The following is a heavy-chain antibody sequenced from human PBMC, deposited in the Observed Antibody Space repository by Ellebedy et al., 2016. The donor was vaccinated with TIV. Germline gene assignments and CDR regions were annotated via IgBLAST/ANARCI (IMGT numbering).Heavy chain of an antibody. J-gene: IGHJ6*02. Sequence: ASVKVSXXASGYTFTSYYMHWVRQAPGQGLEWMGIINPSGGSTSYAQKFQGRVTMTRDTSTSTVYMELSSLRSEDTAVYYCVLGYCSSTSCYQRAYYHYYYGMDVWGQGTTVTVSS. CDR2: INPSGGST. CDR3: VLGYCSSTSCYQRAYYHYYYGMDV. V-gene: IGHV1-46*01. D-gene: IGHD2-2*01. CDR1: GYTFTSYY.